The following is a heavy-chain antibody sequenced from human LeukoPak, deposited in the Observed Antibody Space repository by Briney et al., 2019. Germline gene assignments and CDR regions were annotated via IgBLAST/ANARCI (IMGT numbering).Heavy chain of an antibody. CDR2: INHSGST. J-gene: IGHJ3*02. V-gene: IGHV4-34*01. D-gene: IGHD4-17*01. Sequence: TSETLSLTCAVYGGSFSGYYWSWIRQPPGEGLEWIGEINHSGSTNYNPSLKSRVTISVDTSKNQFSLKLSSVTAADTAVYYCARQPVTTDAFDIWGQGTMVTVSS. CDR1: GGSFSGYY. CDR3: ARQPVTTDAFDI.